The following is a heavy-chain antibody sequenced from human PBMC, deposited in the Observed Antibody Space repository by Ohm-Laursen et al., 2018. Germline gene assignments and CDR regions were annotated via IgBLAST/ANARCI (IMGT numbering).Heavy chain of an antibody. CDR3: ARDVDS. J-gene: IGHJ4*02. CDR1: GGSISPHY. CDR2: ISYSGTS. V-gene: IGHV4-59*11. Sequence: SETLSLTCTVSGGSISPHYWSWIRQSPEKGLEWIGYISYSGTSEHNPSLKSRVTMSLDTSKNQFSLNLTSVTAADTAVYYCARDVDSWGQGTLVTVSS.